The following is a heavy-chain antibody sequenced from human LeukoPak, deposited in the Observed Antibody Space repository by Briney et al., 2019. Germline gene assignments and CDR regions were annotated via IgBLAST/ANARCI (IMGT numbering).Heavy chain of an antibody. CDR1: GGSMNSFY. D-gene: IGHD3-22*01. Sequence: PSETLPLTCSVSGGSMNSFYWSWIRQPPGKGLEWIGYINYSGSTNYNPSLKSRVTISVDTSKNQFSLKLSSVTAADTAVYYCARHQVPTYYYDSSGLYGTDVWGQGTTVTVSS. V-gene: IGHV4-59*08. J-gene: IGHJ6*02. CDR3: ARHQVPTYYYDSSGLYGTDV. CDR2: INYSGST.